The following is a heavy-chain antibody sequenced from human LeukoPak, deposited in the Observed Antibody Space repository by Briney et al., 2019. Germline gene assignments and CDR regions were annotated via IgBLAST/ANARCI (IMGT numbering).Heavy chain of an antibody. CDR1: GGSFSGYY. Sequence: PSETLSLTCAVYGGSFSGYYWSWIRQPPGKGLEWIGEINHSGSTNYNPSLKSRVTISVGTSKNQFSLKLSSVTAADTAVYYCAGYCSSTSCYFGSAFDIWGQGTMVTVSS. D-gene: IGHD2-2*01. CDR2: INHSGST. V-gene: IGHV4-34*01. J-gene: IGHJ3*02. CDR3: AGYCSSTSCYFGSAFDI.